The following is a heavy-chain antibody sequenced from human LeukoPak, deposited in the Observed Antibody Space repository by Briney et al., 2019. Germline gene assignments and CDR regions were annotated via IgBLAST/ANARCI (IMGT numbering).Heavy chain of an antibody. CDR2: FDPEDGET. CDR3: ATQYQPLYDGGFDY. J-gene: IGHJ4*02. Sequence: GASVKVSCKASGYTFTGYYMHWVRQAPGKGLEWMGGFDPEDGETIYAQKFQGRVTMTEDTSTDTAYMELSSLRSEDTAVYYCATQYQPLYDGGFDYWGQGTLVTVSS. V-gene: IGHV1-24*01. CDR1: GYTFTGYY. D-gene: IGHD2-2*02.